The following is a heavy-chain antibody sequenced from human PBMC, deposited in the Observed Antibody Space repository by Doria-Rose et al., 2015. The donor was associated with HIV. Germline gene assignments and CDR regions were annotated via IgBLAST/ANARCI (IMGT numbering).Heavy chain of an antibody. V-gene: IGHV3-30*02. D-gene: IGHD6-19*01. J-gene: IGHJ4*02. Sequence: VQLVQSGGGVVQPGGSLRISCAASGFTFSNYGMHWVRQAPGKGLEGVAFIWYDGSNKYYADSVKGRLTISRDNSKNTLYLQMNSLRVKDTAVYYCAKEKAVAGGGIDYWGQGTVVTVSS. CDR2: IWYDGSNK. CDR3: AKEKAVAGGGIDY. CDR1: GFTFSNYG.